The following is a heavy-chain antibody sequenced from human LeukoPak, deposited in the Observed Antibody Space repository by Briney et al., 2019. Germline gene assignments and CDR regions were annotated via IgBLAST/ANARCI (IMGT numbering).Heavy chain of an antibody. CDR1: GFTFDDYG. J-gene: IGHJ6*03. D-gene: IGHD2-2*01. CDR3: ARGPDMPPGYYYMDV. CDR2: IKQDGSEK. V-gene: IGHV3-7*01. Sequence: HSGGSLRLSCAASGFTFDDYGMSWVRQAPGKGPEWVANIKQDGSEKYYVDSVKGRFTISRDNAKNSLYLQMNSLRAEDTAVYYCARGPDMPPGYYYMDVWGKGTTVTISS.